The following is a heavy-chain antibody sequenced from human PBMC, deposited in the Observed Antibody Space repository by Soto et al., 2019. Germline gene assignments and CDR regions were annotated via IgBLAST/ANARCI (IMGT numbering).Heavy chain of an antibody. V-gene: IGHV1-46*01. CDR2: INPNGGNA. Sequence: GASVKVSCKASGYTFTTYYMHWVRQAPGQGLEWMGRINPNGGNASYAQKLQGRVTMTRDTSTSTAYMELRSLRSDDTAVYYCARALRITMVRGVIPGLDAFDIWGQGTMVTVSS. D-gene: IGHD3-10*01. J-gene: IGHJ3*02. CDR1: GYTFTTYY. CDR3: ARALRITMVRGVIPGLDAFDI.